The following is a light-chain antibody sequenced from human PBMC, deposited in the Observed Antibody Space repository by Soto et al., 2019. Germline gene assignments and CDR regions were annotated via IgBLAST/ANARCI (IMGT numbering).Light chain of an antibody. J-gene: IGLJ1*01. Sequence: QSALTQPASVSGSPGQSITISCTGTSSDVGGYNYVSWYQQHPGKAPKLMIYEVSNRPSGVSNRFSGSKSGNTASLTISGLQTEDEADYNCASYTSTNSLVFGTGTKVTVL. V-gene: IGLV2-14*01. CDR3: ASYTSTNSLV. CDR1: SSDVGGYNY. CDR2: EVS.